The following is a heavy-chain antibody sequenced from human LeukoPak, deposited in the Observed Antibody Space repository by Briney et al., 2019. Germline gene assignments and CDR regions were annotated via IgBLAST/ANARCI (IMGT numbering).Heavy chain of an antibody. CDR3: ARDLGYCTSASCYSLYGMDV. V-gene: IGHV3-48*03. J-gene: IGHJ6*04. Sequence: GGSLRLSCAASGFTFSSYEMNWVRQAPGKGLEWVSYISSSGSTIYYADSVKGRFTISRDNAKNSLYLQMNSLRAEDTAVYYCARDLGYCTSASCYSLYGMDVWGKGTTVTVSS. CDR1: GFTFSSYE. CDR2: ISSSGSTI. D-gene: IGHD2-2*02.